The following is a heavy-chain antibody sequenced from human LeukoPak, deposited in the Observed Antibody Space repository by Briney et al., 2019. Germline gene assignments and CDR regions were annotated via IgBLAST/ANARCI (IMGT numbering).Heavy chain of an antibody. V-gene: IGHV3-53*01. D-gene: IGHD5-24*01. J-gene: IGHJ4*02. CDR1: EFTVSRNY. CDR2: IFSNGDT. Sequence: GGSLRLSCTASEFTVSRNYMLWVRQAPGKGLEWVSLIFSNGDTHYADSVKGRFTTSRDTSKNTVSLQMNSLRVEDTAMYYCTRDQMNYWGQGTLVTVSS. CDR3: TRDQMNY.